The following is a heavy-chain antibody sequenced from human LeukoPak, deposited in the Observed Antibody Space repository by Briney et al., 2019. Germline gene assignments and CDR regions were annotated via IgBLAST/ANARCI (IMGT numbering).Heavy chain of an antibody. CDR2: MSPNSGDT. J-gene: IGHJ4*02. V-gene: IGHV1-8*01. CDR1: GYTFTSYD. CDR3: ARGPPNWGYDY. Sequence: ASVKVSCKASGYTFTSYDSNWVRQATGQRPEWMGWMSPNSGDTGYAQKFQDRVTMTRNTSISTAYMGLSSLRSDDTAVYYCARGPPNWGYDYWGPGTLVTVSS. D-gene: IGHD7-27*01.